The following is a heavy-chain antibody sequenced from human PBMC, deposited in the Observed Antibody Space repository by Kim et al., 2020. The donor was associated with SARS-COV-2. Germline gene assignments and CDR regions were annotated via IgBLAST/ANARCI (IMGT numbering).Heavy chain of an antibody. CDR2: IRPDGGSI. D-gene: IGHD3-22*01. CDR1: GFTFTNYW. Sequence: GGSLRLACAASGFTFTNYWMHWVRQAPGKGLVWVSRIRPDGGSIDYADSVKGRFSISRDNAKNTLYLQMNSLRAGDTAVYYCVRERYYYDTSDYYSDAFDIWGQGTMVTVSS. J-gene: IGHJ3*02. V-gene: IGHV3-74*01. CDR3: VRERYYYDTSDYYSDAFDI.